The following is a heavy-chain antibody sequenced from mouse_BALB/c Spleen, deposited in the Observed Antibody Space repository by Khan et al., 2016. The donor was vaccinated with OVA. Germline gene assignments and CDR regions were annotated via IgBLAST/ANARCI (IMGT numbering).Heavy chain of an antibody. V-gene: IGHV2-6-1*01. Sequence: QVQLKESGPGLVAPSQSLSITCTISGFSLTNYGVHWVRQPPGKGLEWLVVIWSDGSTTYDSALNSRLSISKDNSKSQVFLKMNSLQTDDAAMYYCARQPYYPYYYLDYWGQGTSITVSS. J-gene: IGHJ4*01. D-gene: IGHD2-10*01. CDR2: IWSDGST. CDR1: GFSLTNYG. CDR3: ARQPYYPYYYLDY.